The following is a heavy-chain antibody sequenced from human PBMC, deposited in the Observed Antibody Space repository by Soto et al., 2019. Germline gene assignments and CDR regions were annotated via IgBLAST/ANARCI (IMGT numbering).Heavy chain of an antibody. Sequence: ASVKVSWKGSGYTFTGYYMHWVRQAPGQGLEWMGWINPNNGGTNYAQKFQGWVTMTRDTSISTAYMELSRLRSDDTALYYCARGGSSSGNYYYYGMDVWGQGTTVTVSS. D-gene: IGHD6-6*01. CDR3: ARGGSSSGNYYYYGMDV. CDR1: GYTFTGYY. V-gene: IGHV1-2*04. J-gene: IGHJ6*02. CDR2: INPNNGGT.